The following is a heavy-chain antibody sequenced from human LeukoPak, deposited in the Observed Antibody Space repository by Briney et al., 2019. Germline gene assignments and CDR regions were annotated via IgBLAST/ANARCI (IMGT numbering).Heavy chain of an antibody. Sequence: PGGSLRLSCAASGFTLSSYWMEWVRQAPGKGLEWVANINQDGSVRYYVDSVKGRFTISRDNAKNSVYLQMNSLRGEDTAVYYCLHKNYDYWGQGTLVTVSS. CDR1: GFTLSSYW. J-gene: IGHJ4*02. CDR2: INQDGSVR. V-gene: IGHV3-7*01. CDR3: LHKNYDY.